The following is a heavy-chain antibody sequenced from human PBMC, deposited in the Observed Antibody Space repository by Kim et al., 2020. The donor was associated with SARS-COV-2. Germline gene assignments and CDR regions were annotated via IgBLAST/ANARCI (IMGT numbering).Heavy chain of an antibody. Sequence: GGSLRLSCVASGFSLSASWMSWVRQAPGKGLEWVANINPDATERNFVESVKGRFTISRDSVKNSLYLQMSSLRVDDTAIYYCAAISSGWFWGYWGQGTL. V-gene: IGHV3-7*01. CDR2: INPDATER. D-gene: IGHD6-19*01. CDR3: AAISSGWFWGY. CDR1: GFSLSASW. J-gene: IGHJ4*02.